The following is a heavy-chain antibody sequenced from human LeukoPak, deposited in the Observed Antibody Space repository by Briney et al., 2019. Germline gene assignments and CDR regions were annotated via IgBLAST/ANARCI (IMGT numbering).Heavy chain of an antibody. CDR1: GYTFTDYY. J-gene: IGHJ4*02. Sequence: ASVNVSCKASGYTFTDYYIHWVRQAPGQGLEWVGWINPNSGGTKYAPKFQGRVTVARITSIRTAYMELNSLTSDDTAVYYCASVYSGDDLSQLDYWGQGTLVTVSS. V-gene: IGHV1-2*02. CDR2: INPNSGGT. CDR3: ASVYSGDDLSQLDY. D-gene: IGHD5-12*01.